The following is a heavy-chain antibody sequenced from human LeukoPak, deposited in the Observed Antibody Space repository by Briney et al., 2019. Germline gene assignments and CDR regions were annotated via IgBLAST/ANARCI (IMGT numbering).Heavy chain of an antibody. V-gene: IGHV1-2*02. CDR1: GYTFTGYY. CDR3: AGEYCSGGTCRQGFDY. D-gene: IGHD2-15*01. Sequence: ASVKVSCKASGYTFTGYYIHWVRQAPGQGLEWMGWINPNSGDTNHAQNFQGRVTLTRDTSISTAYMELSSLRSDDSALYYCAGEYCSGGTCRQGFDYWGQGTLVTVSS. CDR2: INPNSGDT. J-gene: IGHJ4*02.